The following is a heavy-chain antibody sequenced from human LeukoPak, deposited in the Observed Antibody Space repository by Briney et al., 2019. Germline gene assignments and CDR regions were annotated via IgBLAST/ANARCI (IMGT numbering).Heavy chain of an antibody. D-gene: IGHD3-10*01. V-gene: IGHV3-30*04. CDR2: ISYDGSNK. CDR1: GFTVSNWA. J-gene: IGHJ5*02. Sequence: GGSLRLSCAASGFTVSNWAIHWVRQAPGKGLEWVAAISYDGSNKFYADSVKGRFTISRDNSKNSLYLQMNSLRDEDTAVYYCARDREGEFDPWGQGTLVTVSS. CDR3: ARDREGEFDP.